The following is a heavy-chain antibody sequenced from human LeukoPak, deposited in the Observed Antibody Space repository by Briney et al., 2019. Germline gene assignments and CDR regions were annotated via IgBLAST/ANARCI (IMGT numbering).Heavy chain of an antibody. V-gene: IGHV4-59*01. Sequence: PSETLSLTCTVSGGSISSYYWSWIRQPPGKGLEWIGYIYYSGSTNYNPSLKSRVTISVDTSKNQFSLKLSSVTAADTAVYYCARASITMVRGVIIDAFDIWGQGTMVTVSS. CDR2: IYYSGST. CDR3: ARASITMVRGVIIDAFDI. J-gene: IGHJ3*02. D-gene: IGHD3-10*01. CDR1: GGSISSYY.